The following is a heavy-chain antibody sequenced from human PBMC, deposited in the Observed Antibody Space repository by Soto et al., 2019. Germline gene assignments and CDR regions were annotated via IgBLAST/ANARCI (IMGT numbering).Heavy chain of an antibody. D-gene: IGHD3-10*01. CDR2: ISGT. Sequence: GGSLRLSCAASGFTFSTYAMSWVHQAPGKGLGCLSFISGTYYADSVKGRFTISRDNSKKTLYLQMTSLRTEDTAVYYCVKQSGSGSYFKVGSGGHFANWGQGTLVTVSS. J-gene: IGHJ4*02. CDR1: GFTFSTYA. CDR3: VKQSGSGSYFKVGSGGHFAN. V-gene: IGHV3-23*01.